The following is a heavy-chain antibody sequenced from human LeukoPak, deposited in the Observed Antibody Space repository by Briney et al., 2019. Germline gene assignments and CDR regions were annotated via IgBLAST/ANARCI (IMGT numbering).Heavy chain of an antibody. V-gene: IGHV1-2*04. D-gene: IGHD2-2*01. J-gene: IGHJ4*02. CDR2: INPNCGGT. Sequence: ASVKVSCKASGCTFTGYYMHWVRQAPGQGLEWMGWINPNCGGTNYAQKFQGWVTMTRDTSISTAYMELSRLRSDDTAVYYCARGSLPAAMEPDLTYWGQGTLVTVSS. CDR3: ARGSLPAAMEPDLTY. CDR1: GCTFTGYY.